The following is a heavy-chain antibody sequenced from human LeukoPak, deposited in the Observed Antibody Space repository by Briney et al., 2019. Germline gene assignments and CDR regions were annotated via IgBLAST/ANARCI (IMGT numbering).Heavy chain of an antibody. CDR3: ARGRGICSGGQCFTGGSFDL. D-gene: IGHD2-8*02. CDR1: GFTFSDHY. CDR2: GRNKPYSYTT. V-gene: IGHV3-72*01. Sequence: PGGSLRLSCAASGFTFSDHYIDWVRQPPGKGLEWIGRGRNKPYSYTTVYAASVEGRFTISRDDSQNSLYLQMNNLKVEDTAVYYCARGRGICSGGQCFTGGSFDLWGQGTMVTVSS. J-gene: IGHJ3*01.